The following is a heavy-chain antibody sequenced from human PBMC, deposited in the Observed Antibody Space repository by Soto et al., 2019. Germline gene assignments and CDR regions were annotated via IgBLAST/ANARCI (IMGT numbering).Heavy chain of an antibody. V-gene: IGHV3-13*01. J-gene: IGHJ6*02. CDR3: ARARSYHIYYYYYGMDV. CDR1: GFTFSSYD. CDR2: IGTAGDT. D-gene: IGHD1-26*01. Sequence: GGSLRLSCAASGFTFSSYDMHWVRQATGKGLEWVSAIGTAGDTYYPGSVKGRFTISRENAKNSLYLQMNSLRAEDTAVYYCARARSYHIYYYYYGMDVWGQGTTVTVSS.